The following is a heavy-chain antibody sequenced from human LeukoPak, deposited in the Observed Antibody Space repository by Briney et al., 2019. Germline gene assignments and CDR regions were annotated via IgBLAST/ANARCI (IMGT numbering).Heavy chain of an antibody. CDR2: ISAYNGNT. CDR3: ARDSYIAAAALDY. D-gene: IGHD6-13*01. Sequence: ASVKVSCKASGYTFTGYYMHWVRQAPGQGLEWMGWISAYNGNTNYAQKLQGRVTMTTDTSTSTAYMELRSLRSDDTAVYYCARDSYIAAAALDYWGQGTLVTVSS. J-gene: IGHJ4*02. CDR1: GYTFTGYY. V-gene: IGHV1-18*04.